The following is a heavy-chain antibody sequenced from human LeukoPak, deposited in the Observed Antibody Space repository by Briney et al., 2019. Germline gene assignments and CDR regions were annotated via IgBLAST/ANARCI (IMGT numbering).Heavy chain of an antibody. CDR1: GYTFTGYY. Sequence: ASVKVSCKASGYTFTGYYMHWVRQAPGQGLEWMGWINPYSGGTNYAQKFQGRVTMTRDTSISTAYMELSRLRSDDTAVYSCARDLVGATPFDYWGQGTLVTVSS. V-gene: IGHV1-2*02. CDR2: INPYSGGT. J-gene: IGHJ4*02. CDR3: ARDLVGATPFDY. D-gene: IGHD1-26*01.